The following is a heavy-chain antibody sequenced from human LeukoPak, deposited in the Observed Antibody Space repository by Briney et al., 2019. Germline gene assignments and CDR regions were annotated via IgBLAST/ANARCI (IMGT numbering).Heavy chain of an antibody. CDR2: FDTDDVET. D-gene: IGHD3-10*01. Sequence: ASLKVSCKVSGFTLTELSMHWVRQAPGKGLEWMCGFDTDDVETIYAQTVQGRVTMTEDTSTDTAYIELSSLRSEDTAVYYCARDPPMVRGVTYYYYGMDVWGQGTTVTVSS. J-gene: IGHJ6*02. CDR1: GFTLTELS. CDR3: ARDPPMVRGVTYYYYGMDV. V-gene: IGHV1-24*01.